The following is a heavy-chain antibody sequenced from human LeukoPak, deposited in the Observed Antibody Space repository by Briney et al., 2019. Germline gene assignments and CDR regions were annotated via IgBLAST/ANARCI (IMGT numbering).Heavy chain of an antibody. CDR2: ISAYNGNT. CDR1: GYTFTSYG. J-gene: IGHJ4*02. Sequence: ASVKVSCKASGYTFTSYGISWVRQAPGQGLEWMGWISAYNGNTNYAQKLQGRVTMTTDTSTSTAYMELRSLRSDDTAVYYCASVVQSSGYYELDYWGQGTLVTVPS. V-gene: IGHV1-18*01. D-gene: IGHD3-22*01. CDR3: ASVVQSSGYYELDY.